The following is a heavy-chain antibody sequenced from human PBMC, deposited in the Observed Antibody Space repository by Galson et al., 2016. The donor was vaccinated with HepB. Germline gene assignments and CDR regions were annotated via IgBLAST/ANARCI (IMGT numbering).Heavy chain of an antibody. V-gene: IGHV4-39*01. J-gene: IGHJ3*02. CDR1: GGSISSDNYY. CDR3: ARRLGYCSTASCPHAFDI. D-gene: IGHD2-15*01. CDR2: MSYSGRA. Sequence: SETLSLTCSVSGGSISSDNYYWAWIRQPPGKGLEWIGCMSYSGRAYYNPSLQSRGSISLDTSKSQFSLTLSSVTAADSAVYHCARRLGYCSTASCPHAFDIWGQGTLVTVSS.